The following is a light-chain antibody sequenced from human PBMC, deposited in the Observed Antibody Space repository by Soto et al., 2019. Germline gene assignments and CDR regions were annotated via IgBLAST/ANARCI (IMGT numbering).Light chain of an antibody. V-gene: IGKV3D-15*01. CDR3: QQRDSWPIT. J-gene: IGKJ5*01. CDR2: GAS. Sequence: EIVMTQSPATLSVSPGERSTLSCRASQSVSSNLAWYQQKPGQAPRLLIYGASTRATGIPARFSGSGSGTDFTLTISSLEPEDFAVYYCQQRDSWPITFGQGTRLEIK. CDR1: QSVSSN.